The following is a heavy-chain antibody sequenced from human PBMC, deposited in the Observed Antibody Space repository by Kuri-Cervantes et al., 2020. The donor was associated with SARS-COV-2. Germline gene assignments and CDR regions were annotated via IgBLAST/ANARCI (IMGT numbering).Heavy chain of an antibody. Sequence: LSLTCAASGFTFSSYGMHWVRQAPGKGLEWVAVISYDGSNKYYADSVKGRFTISRDNSKNTLYLQMNSLRAEDTAVYYCARLTVTTAIDGDYWGQGTLVTVSS. CDR3: ARLTVTTAIDGDY. CDR1: GFTFSSYG. CDR2: ISYDGSNK. D-gene: IGHD4-11*01. V-gene: IGHV3-30*03. J-gene: IGHJ4*02.